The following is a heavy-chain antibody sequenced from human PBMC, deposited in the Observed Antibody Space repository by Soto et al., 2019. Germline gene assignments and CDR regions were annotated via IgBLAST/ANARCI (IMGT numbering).Heavy chain of an antibody. V-gene: IGHV3-23*01. Sequence: EVQLLESGGDLVQPGGSLRLSCVASGVTFSTYAMSWVHQAPGKGLEWVSAISGSGGTTYYADFVKGRFTISRDNSKNTLYLQMNSLRAEDTAVYYCAKQRAGFGSGSDTYYFEHWGQGTLVTVSS. CDR1: GVTFSTYA. J-gene: IGHJ4*02. D-gene: IGHD3-10*01. CDR2: ISGSGGTT. CDR3: AKQRAGFGSGSDTYYFEH.